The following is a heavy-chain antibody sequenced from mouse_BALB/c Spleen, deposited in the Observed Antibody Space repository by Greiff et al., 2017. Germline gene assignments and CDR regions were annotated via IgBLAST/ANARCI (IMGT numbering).Heavy chain of an antibody. D-gene: IGHD2-3*01. CDR3: ARDDGFAWFAY. CDR1: GFTFSDYY. V-gene: IGHV5-4*02. Sequence: EVKLMESGGGLVKPGGSLKLSCAASGFTFSDYYMYWVRQTPEKRLEWVATISDGGSYTYYPDSVKGRFTISRDNAKNNLYLQMSSLKSEDTAMYYCARDDGFAWFAYWGQGTLVTVSA. J-gene: IGHJ3*01. CDR2: ISDGGSYT.